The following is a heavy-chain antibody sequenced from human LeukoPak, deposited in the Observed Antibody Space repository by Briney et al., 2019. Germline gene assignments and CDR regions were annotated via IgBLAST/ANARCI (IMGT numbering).Heavy chain of an antibody. CDR2: INYSGST. J-gene: IGHJ4*02. V-gene: IGHV4-59*11. D-gene: IGHD3-22*01. CDR1: GGSISSHS. CDR3: ATFYYDSSGYRD. Sequence: SETLSLTCTVSGGSISSHSWSWIRQPPGKGLEWVGYINYSGSTNYNHSLKSRVTISIDMAKNQVSLKLSSVTAADTAVYYCATFYYDSSGYRDWGQGTLVTVSS.